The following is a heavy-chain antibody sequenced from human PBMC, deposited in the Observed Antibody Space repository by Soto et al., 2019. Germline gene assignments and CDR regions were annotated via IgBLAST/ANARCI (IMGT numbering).Heavy chain of an antibody. D-gene: IGHD5-12*01. V-gene: IGHV4-31*03. CDR1: GGSVNSGAYY. CDR3: ARARLRAVYAFDI. Sequence: SETLSLTCTVSGGSVNSGAYYWTWNRHRPGKGLEWIGYIYYSGSTNYSPSLKSRLSISLDTSKNQFSLRLSSVTAADTAMYYCARARLRAVYAFDIWGQGTMVTVSS. CDR2: IYYSGST. J-gene: IGHJ3*02.